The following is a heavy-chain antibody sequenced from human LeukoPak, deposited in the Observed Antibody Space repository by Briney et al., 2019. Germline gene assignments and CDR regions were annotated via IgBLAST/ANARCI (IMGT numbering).Heavy chain of an antibody. V-gene: IGHV3-33*08. CDR2: IWRDGSNK. J-gene: IGHJ4*02. D-gene: IGHD1-26*01. CDR3: ARHGSGRKYFDPLDY. CDR1: GFSFNEYA. Sequence: PGGSLGLSCAAAGFSFNEYAMHWVRQAPGKGLEGVAVIWRDGSNKYYADSVKGRFTVSRDNPKNTLNLQMDSLRVEDTAVYYCARHGSGRKYFDPLDYWGQGTLVTVSS.